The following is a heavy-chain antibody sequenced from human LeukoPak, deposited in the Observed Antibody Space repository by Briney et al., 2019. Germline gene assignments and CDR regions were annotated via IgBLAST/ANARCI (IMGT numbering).Heavy chain of an antibody. CDR2: IYYSGNT. V-gene: IGHV4-59*08. Sequence: PSDTLSLTCTVSGGSISSYYWIWTRQPPGKGLEWIGYIYYSGNTNYNPSLKSRVIISVDTSKDRFSLQLSSVTAADTAVYYCARHGSGYYLFDYWGQGTLVTVSS. CDR1: GGSISSYY. J-gene: IGHJ4*02. D-gene: IGHD3-3*01. CDR3: ARHGSGYYLFDY.